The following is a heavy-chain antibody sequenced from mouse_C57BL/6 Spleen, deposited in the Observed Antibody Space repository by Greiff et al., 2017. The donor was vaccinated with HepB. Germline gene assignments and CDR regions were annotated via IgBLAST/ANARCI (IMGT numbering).Heavy chain of an antibody. CDR2: IYPGSGST. J-gene: IGHJ1*03. CDR3: ARRYDSPCYFDV. Sequence: QVQLKQPGAELVKPGASVKMSCKASGYTFTSYWITWVKQRPGQGLEWIGDIYPGSGSTNYNEKFKSKATLTVDTSSSTAYMQLSSLTSEDSAVYYCARRYDSPCYFDVWGTGTTVTVSS. D-gene: IGHD2-12*01. CDR1: GYTFTSYW. V-gene: IGHV1-55*01.